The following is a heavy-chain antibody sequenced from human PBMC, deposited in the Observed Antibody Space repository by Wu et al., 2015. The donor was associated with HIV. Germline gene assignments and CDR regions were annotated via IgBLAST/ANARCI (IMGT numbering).Heavy chain of an antibody. J-gene: IGHJ6*02. D-gene: IGHD3-10*01. CDR1: GYNFRVYF. V-gene: IGHV1-2*02. CDR3: ARDSPLTMRSGANVLDV. Sequence: QVQLVQSGAEVKKSGASVKVSCKASGYNFRVYFMHWIRQVPGQGPEWMGWINSNTGKTNYAQNFQGRFTITSDLSINTNYMELSRLRPDDTAAYYCARDSPLTMRSGANVLDVWGQGTTVIVSS. CDR2: INSNTGKT.